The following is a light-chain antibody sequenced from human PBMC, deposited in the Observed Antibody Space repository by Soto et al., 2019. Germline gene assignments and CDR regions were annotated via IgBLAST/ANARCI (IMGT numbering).Light chain of an antibody. CDR1: RRLLFCSNHENY. CDR3: QQYYDTRT. J-gene: IGKJ2*01. Sequence: DHGITQSPDSPAVALGGEATIHCKASRRLLFCSNHENYLAWYQQKPGQPPKLLIHWASTRESGVPDRFSGSGSGTDFTLTISSVQAEDVAVYYCQQYYDTRTFGQGTKLEIK. V-gene: IGKV4-1*01. CDR2: WAS.